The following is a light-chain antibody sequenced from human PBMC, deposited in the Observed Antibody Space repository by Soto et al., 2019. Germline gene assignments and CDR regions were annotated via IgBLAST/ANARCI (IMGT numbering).Light chain of an antibody. Sequence: RMTQSPASFSASTGDRVTFICRASKGIGSNLAWYQQKPAKALKLLIYAASTLQSGVPSRFSGSGSGTDFTLTISCLQSEYFATYYCQQYYSYPYTFGHGTKLAIK. J-gene: IGKJ2*01. V-gene: IGKV1-8*01. CDR2: AAS. CDR3: QQYYSYPYT. CDR1: KGIGSN.